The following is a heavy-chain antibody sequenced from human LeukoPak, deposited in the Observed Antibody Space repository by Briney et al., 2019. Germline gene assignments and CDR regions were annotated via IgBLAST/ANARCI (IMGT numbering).Heavy chain of an antibody. CDR3: ARSEVVITEFDP. CDR2: ISYDGSNK. Sequence: QPGGSLRLSCAASGFTFSSYGMHWVRQAPGKGLEWVAVISYDGSNKYYADSVKGRFTISRDNSKNTLYLQMNSLRAEDKAVYYCARSEVVITEFDPWGQGTLVTVSS. J-gene: IGHJ5*02. CDR1: GFTFSSYG. V-gene: IGHV3-30*19. D-gene: IGHD3-22*01.